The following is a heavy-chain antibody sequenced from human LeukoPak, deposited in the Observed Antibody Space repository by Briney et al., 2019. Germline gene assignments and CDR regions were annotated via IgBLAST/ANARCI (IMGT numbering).Heavy chain of an antibody. CDR3: ARLQYCSGGSCCYYGMDV. CDR2: ISSSSSYI. Sequence: GGSLRLSCAAWGFIFSSYSMKWVGQAGGKGMEWVSSISSSSSYIYYPDSVKGRFTISRDNAKNSLYLQMNSLRAEDTAVYYCARLQYCSGGSCCYYGMDVWGQGTTVTVSS. D-gene: IGHD2-15*01. CDR1: GFIFSSYS. V-gene: IGHV3-21*01. J-gene: IGHJ6*02.